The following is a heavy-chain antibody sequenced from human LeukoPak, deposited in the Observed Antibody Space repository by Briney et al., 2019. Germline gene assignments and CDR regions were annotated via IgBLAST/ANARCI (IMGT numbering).Heavy chain of an antibody. V-gene: IGHV3-30-3*01. CDR1: GFTFSSYA. J-gene: IGHJ4*02. Sequence: GGSLRLPCAASGFTFSSYAMHWVRQAPGKGLEWVAVISYDGSNKYYADSVKGRFTISRDNSKNTLYLQMNSLRVEDTAVYYCGRSPDGVDNWGQGTLVTVSS. CDR3: GRSPDGVDN. CDR2: ISYDGSNK. D-gene: IGHD3-10*01.